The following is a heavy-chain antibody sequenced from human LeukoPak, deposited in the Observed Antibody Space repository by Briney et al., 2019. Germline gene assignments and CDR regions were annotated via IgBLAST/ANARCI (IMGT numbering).Heavy chain of an antibody. Sequence: GSLRLSCAASGFTFSSYSMNWVRQAPGKGLEWVSSISSSSSYIYYADSVKGRFTISRDNAKNSLYLQMNSLRAEDTAVYYCARGPISYYYGMDVWGQGTTVTVSS. V-gene: IGHV3-21*01. CDR3: ARGPISYYYGMDV. CDR1: GFTFSSYS. CDR2: ISSSSSYI. J-gene: IGHJ6*02.